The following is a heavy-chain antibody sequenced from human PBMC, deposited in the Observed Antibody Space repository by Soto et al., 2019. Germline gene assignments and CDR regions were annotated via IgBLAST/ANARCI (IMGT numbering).Heavy chain of an antibody. D-gene: IGHD3-16*01. V-gene: IGHV4-4*02. CDR1: GASISSGNW. CDR2: IYQSGST. CDR3: ASHRGNTFGPYDD. J-gene: IGHJ4*01. Sequence: VQLQESGPGLVRPSGTLSLTCAVSGASISSGNWWSWVRQSPGKGLEWIGEIYQSGSTNHNPSLKSRVIMSVDKSRNQFSLKLSSLTAAETAVYLCASHRGNTFGPYDDWGQGTQVTVSS.